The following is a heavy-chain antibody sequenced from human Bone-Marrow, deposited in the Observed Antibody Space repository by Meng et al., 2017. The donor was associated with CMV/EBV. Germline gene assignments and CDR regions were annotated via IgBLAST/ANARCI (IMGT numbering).Heavy chain of an antibody. V-gene: IGHV3-30*02. CDR1: GFMFSRYG. CDR3: VGDSGHYAFMSGEAFHI. CDR2: LRYDGADE. J-gene: IGHJ3*02. Sequence: GGSLRLSCAASGFMFSRYGMNWVRQAPGKGLEWVAFLRYDGADEYYADSVKGRFFISRDNAKNTLNLQMTTLTTEDTAVYYCVGDSGHYAFMSGEAFHICGQGTMVTVSS. D-gene: IGHD3-10*02.